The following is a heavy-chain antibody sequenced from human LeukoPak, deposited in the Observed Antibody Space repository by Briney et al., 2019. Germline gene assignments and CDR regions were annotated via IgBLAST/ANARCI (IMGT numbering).Heavy chain of an antibody. CDR3: AKILQSRDYYDSSGCDY. CDR1: GFTFSSYA. Sequence: PGGSLRLSCAASGFTFSSYAMSWVRQAPGKGLEWVSAISGSGGSTYYADSVKGRFTISRDNSKNTLYLQMNSLRAEDTAVYYCAKILQSRDYYDSSGCDYWGQGTLVTVSS. V-gene: IGHV3-23*01. J-gene: IGHJ4*02. D-gene: IGHD3-22*01. CDR2: ISGSGGST.